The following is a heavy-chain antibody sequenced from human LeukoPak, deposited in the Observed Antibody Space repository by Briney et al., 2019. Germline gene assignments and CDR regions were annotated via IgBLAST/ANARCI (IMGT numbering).Heavy chain of an antibody. CDR3: TRRFDS. CDR2: ISDTGSTI. CDR1: GFTFSSYN. Sequence: GGSLRLSCAASGFTFSSYNMNWVRQAPGKGLEWVSYISDTGSTIAYADSVKGRFTMSRDEAKNSLHLQMNSLRDEDTAVYYCTRRFDSWGQGVLVTVSS. J-gene: IGHJ4*02. V-gene: IGHV3-48*02.